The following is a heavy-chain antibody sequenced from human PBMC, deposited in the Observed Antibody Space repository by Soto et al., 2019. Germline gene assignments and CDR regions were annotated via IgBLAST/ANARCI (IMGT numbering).Heavy chain of an antibody. V-gene: IGHV3-48*03. CDR1: GFLFRNYE. CDR3: SRGGGGGVFDL. CDR2: ISTTGGHV. J-gene: IGHJ5*02. Sequence: EVRLVESGGDLVKSGGSLRLSCVGSGFLFRNYEMNWVRQAPGKGLEWLAHISTTGGHVSESDSVKGRFTISRDNAKNSFYLQVNSLRPEDTGVYFCSRGGGGGVFDLWGQGTFVTVSS. D-gene: IGHD2-15*01.